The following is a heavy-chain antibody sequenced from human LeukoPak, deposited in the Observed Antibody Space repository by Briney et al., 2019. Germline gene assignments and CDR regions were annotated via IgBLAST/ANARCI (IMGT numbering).Heavy chain of an antibody. V-gene: IGHV1-18*01. CDR2: ISAYNGNT. D-gene: IGHD1-26*01. CDR1: GYTFTSYG. J-gene: IGHJ5*02. Sequence: ASVKVSCKASGYTFTSYGISWVRQAPGQGLEWMGWISAYNGNTNYAQKLQGRVTMTTDTSTSTAYMELSSLRSEDTAVYYCAAGIMWELRECWFDPWGQGTLVTVSS. CDR3: AAGIMWELRECWFDP.